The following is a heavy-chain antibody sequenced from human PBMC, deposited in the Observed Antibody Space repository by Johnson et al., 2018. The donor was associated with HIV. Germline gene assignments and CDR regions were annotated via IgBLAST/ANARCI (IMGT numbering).Heavy chain of an antibody. J-gene: IGHJ3*01. CDR1: GFTFSSYV. CDR2: ISYDGSNT. Sequence: QVQLVESGGGVVQPGGSMRLSCAASGFTFSSYVMHWVRQAPGKGLEWVAVISYDGSNTYYADSVKGRFTISRDNSKNTLYLQMNSLRVEDTAVYYCARMAAHVSDFWGQGTMVTVSS. CDR3: ARMAAHVSDF. V-gene: IGHV3-30*19. D-gene: IGHD5-24*01.